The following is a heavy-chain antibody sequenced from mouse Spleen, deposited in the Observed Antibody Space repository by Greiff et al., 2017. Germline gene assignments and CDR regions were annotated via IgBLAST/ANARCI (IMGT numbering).Heavy chain of an antibody. CDR3: ATPYSNYAIDY. CDR1: GFNIKDDY. Sequence: EVQLQQSGAELVRPGASVKLSCTASGFNIKDDYMHWVKQRPEQGLEWIGWIDPANGDTEYASKFQGKATITADTSSNTAYLQLSSLTSEDTAVYYCATPYSNYAIDYWGQGTSVTVSS. CDR2: IDPANGDT. D-gene: IGHD2-5*01. J-gene: IGHJ4*01. V-gene: IGHV14-4*01.